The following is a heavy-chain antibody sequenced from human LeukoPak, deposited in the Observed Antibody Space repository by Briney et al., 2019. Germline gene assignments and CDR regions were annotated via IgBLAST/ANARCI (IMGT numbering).Heavy chain of an antibody. CDR3: ARLFDSGTYYLFDY. J-gene: IGHJ4*02. Sequence: PGGSLRLSCAASGFTFGSYAMHWVRQAPGKGLEYVSAISSNGVTTYYANSVKGRFTISRDNSKNTLYLQMGSLRAEDMAVYYCARLFDSGTYYLFDYWGQGTLVTVSS. D-gene: IGHD3-10*01. CDR1: GFTFGSYA. V-gene: IGHV3-64*01. CDR2: ISSNGVTT.